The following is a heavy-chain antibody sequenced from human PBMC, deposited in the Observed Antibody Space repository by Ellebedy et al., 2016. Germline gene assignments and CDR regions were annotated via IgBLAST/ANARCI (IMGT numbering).Heavy chain of an antibody. J-gene: IGHJ4*02. CDR1: GGSISGYY. D-gene: IGHD3-22*01. Sequence: SETLSLTCTVSGGSISGYYWTWIRQPPGKGLEWIGYNYYKGSSNDNPSLNSRVTISLDTSKNQVSLMLSSVTAADTAVYYCARGYYYYESSGYYIDHWGQGTLVTVSS. V-gene: IGHV4-59*01. CDR2: NYYKGSS. CDR3: ARGYYYYESSGYYIDH.